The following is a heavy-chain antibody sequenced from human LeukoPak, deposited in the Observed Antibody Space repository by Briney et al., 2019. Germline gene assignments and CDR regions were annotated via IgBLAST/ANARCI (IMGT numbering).Heavy chain of an antibody. CDR3: VGLSSSSGSYDYFDY. CDR1: GFTVSSSDM. D-gene: IGHD1-26*01. V-gene: IGHV4-4*02. CDR2: IYHSGST. Sequence: GSLRLSCAASGFTVSSSDMSWVRQPPGKGLEWIGEIYHSGSTNYNPSLKSRVTISVDTSKNQFSLKLSSVTAADTAVYYCVGLSSSSGSYDYFDYWGQGTLVTVSS. J-gene: IGHJ4*02.